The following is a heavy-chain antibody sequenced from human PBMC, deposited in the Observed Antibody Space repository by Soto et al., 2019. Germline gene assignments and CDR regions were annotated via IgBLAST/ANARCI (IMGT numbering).Heavy chain of an antibody. D-gene: IGHD1-26*01. J-gene: IGHJ4*02. CDR3: TRDEIQSCGRLGRYHYHY. V-gene: IGHV1-18*04. CDR1: GYTLKSYF. CDR2: TNAYSGES. Sequence: ASVKVSCKASGYTLKSYFISGISWVRQAPGQGLEWVGWTNAYSGESNNAEKFQGRIALTADRSTNTVYLDLGSLGPDDSAVYFCTRDEIQSCGRLGRYHYHYCGQRTLVTVSS.